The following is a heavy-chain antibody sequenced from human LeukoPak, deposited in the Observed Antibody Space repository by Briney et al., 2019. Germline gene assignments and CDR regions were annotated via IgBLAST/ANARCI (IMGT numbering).Heavy chain of an antibody. CDR1: GXTFGDYD. CDR3: ARDNTGSYEY. D-gene: IGHD1-26*01. Sequence: SGGSLRLSCAASGXTFGDYDVHWVRQAPGKGLESVSLLRADGATTRYTDSVKGRFAISRDNSKDSLYLQMNSLRTEDTALYYCARDNTGSYEYWGQGTLVTVSP. V-gene: IGHV3-43*02. J-gene: IGHJ4*02. CDR2: LRADGATT.